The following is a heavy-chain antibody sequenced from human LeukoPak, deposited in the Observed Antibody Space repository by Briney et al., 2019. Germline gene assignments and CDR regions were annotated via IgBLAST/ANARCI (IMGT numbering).Heavy chain of an antibody. CDR2: IHYSGTT. D-gene: IGHD5-12*01. V-gene: IGHV4-59*08. CDR1: GGSVRSYS. Sequence: TPPATLSLTCSVSGGSVRSYSWSWIRQPPGKGLEWIGYIHYSGTTNYKPSLKSRVIISVETTKNQFSLKLSSVTAADTAVYYCARHGGESLVATILHAFDIWGQGTMVTVSS. CDR3: ARHGGESLVATILHAFDI. J-gene: IGHJ3*02.